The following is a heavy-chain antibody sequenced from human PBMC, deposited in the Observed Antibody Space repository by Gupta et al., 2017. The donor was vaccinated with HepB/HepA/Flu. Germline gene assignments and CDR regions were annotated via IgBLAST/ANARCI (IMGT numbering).Heavy chain of an antibody. V-gene: IGHV1-18*01. CDR1: GYSFDSYG. Sequence: IQLVQSANELRKPGAAVKVSCKASGYSFDSYGITWVRQAPGQGLEGMGWIRSYNIKQLYLKKGQDRLSLTKDSYTKTGYMEVRDLKYEDKXVXYCARDXLSQSGSFDDFEIWGQGTMVKVSS. D-gene: IGHD1-26*01. J-gene: IGHJ3*02. CDR3: ARDXLSQSGSFDDFEI. CDR2: IRSYNIKQ.